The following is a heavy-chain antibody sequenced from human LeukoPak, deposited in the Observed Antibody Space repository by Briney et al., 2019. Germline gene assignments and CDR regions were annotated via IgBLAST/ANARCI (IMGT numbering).Heavy chain of an antibody. Sequence: GGSLRLSCAASGFTFSDYYMSWIRQAPGKGLEWVSYISSSGSTIYYADSVKGRFTISRDNSKNTLYLQMNSLRAEDTAVYYCARGSSGWYLYYFDYWGQGTLVTVSS. D-gene: IGHD6-19*01. CDR2: ISSSGSTI. CDR3: ARGSSGWYLYYFDY. J-gene: IGHJ4*02. V-gene: IGHV3-11*04. CDR1: GFTFSDYY.